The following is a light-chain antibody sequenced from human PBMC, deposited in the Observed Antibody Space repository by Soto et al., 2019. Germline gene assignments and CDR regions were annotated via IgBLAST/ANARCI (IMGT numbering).Light chain of an antibody. CDR1: QSVSSY. Sequence: ESGLTQSAATLSFSPGEGAIVFCRASQSVSSYLAWYQQKPGQAPRLLIYDASNRATGIPARFSGSGSGTDFTLTISSLEPEDFAVYYCQQRNNWPWTFGQGTKVDIK. CDR3: QQRNNWPWT. V-gene: IGKV3-11*01. CDR2: DAS. J-gene: IGKJ1*01.